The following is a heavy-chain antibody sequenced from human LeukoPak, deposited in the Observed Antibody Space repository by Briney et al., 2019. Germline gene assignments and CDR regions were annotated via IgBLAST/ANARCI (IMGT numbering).Heavy chain of an antibody. CDR2: IYLRDSDT. CDR1: GYRFTSYW. Sequence: GESLKISCKGSGYRFTSYWIGWVRQKPGKGLEWMGIIYLRDSDTRYSPSFQGQVTISADKSISTAYLQWSSLKASDTAMYYCARHEGGNYYDSSGFFDYWGQGTLVTVSS. J-gene: IGHJ4*02. D-gene: IGHD3-22*01. V-gene: IGHV5-51*01. CDR3: ARHEGGNYYDSSGFFDY.